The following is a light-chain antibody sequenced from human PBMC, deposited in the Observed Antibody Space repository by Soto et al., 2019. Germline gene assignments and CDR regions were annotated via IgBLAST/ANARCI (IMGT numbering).Light chain of an antibody. CDR2: EVS. Sequence: QSVLTQPPSVSGSPGQSITISCTGTSSDVGGFNSVCWYQQRPGNAPKLMIYEVSDRPSGVSNRFSGSKSGNTAALNISGLQAEDESDYYCSSHTSSNPYVFGTGTKVTVL. J-gene: IGLJ1*01. V-gene: IGLV2-14*01. CDR3: SSHTSSNPYV. CDR1: SSDVGGFNS.